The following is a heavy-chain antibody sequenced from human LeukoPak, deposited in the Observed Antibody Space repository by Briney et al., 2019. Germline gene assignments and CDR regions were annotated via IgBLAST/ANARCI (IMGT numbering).Heavy chain of an antibody. D-gene: IGHD3-10*01. V-gene: IGHV1-18*04. Sequence: ASVKVSCKASGYTFTSYGISWVRQAPGQGLEWMRWISAYNGNTNYAQKLQGRVTMTTDTSTSTAYMELRSLRSDDTAVYYCARDRLYYGSGDHWGQGTLVTVSS. CDR3: ARDRLYYGSGDH. CDR1: GYTFTSYG. J-gene: IGHJ4*02. CDR2: ISAYNGNT.